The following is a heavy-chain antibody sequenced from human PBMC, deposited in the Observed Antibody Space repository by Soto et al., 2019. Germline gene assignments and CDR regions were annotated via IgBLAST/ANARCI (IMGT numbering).Heavy chain of an antibody. CDR2: ISGSGGST. CDR3: ASMTQLLWFGEQTSGGAFDI. J-gene: IGHJ3*02. D-gene: IGHD3-10*01. CDR1: GFTFSSYA. V-gene: IGHV3-23*01. Sequence: GGSLSLSCAAPGFTFSSYAMSWVRQAPGKGLEWVSAISGSGGSTYYADSVKGRFTITRDNSKTTLNLQMNSLRAEDTAVYYCASMTQLLWFGEQTSGGAFDIWGQGTMVTVSS.